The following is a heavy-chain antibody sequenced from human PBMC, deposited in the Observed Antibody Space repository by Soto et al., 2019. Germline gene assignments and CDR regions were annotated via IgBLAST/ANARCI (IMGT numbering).Heavy chain of an antibody. J-gene: IGHJ5*02. D-gene: IGHD3-3*01. CDR3: AKEQNYDFWSGSWFDP. V-gene: IGHV3-53*01. CDR2: IQSGGTT. Sequence: RLSCAASGFTVSSKYMTWVRQAPGKGLEWVSLIQSGGTTYYADSVKGRFTISRDNSKNTLYLQMNSLRAEDTAVYYCAKEQNYDFWSGSWFDPWGQGTLVTVS. CDR1: GFTVSSKY.